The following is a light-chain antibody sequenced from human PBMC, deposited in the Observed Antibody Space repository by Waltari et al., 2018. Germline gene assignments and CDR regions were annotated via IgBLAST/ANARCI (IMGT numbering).Light chain of an antibody. V-gene: IGKV1-39*01. Sequence: DIQMTQSPSSLSASVGDRVTITCRASQSISSYLSWFQQKPGTAPKLLIYAASSLQSGVPSRFSGSGSGTDFTLTISRLQPEDFATYYCQQSYTTPRTFGGGTKVEIK. CDR2: AAS. CDR1: QSISSY. J-gene: IGKJ4*01. CDR3: QQSYTTPRT.